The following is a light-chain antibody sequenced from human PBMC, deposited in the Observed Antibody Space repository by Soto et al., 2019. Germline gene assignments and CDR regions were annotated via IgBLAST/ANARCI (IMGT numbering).Light chain of an antibody. CDR1: QSVSSTS. CDR2: SAY. Sequence: EIVLTQSPGTLALSPGDRATLSCNTSQSVSSTSLAWYQHKPGQAPRLLIYSAYSRATGIPERFSGSGSGTELPLTISRLEPEDFAVYYCQRCGGSRPWTFGQGTRVEIK. CDR3: QRCGGSRPWT. V-gene: IGKV3-20*01. J-gene: IGKJ1*01.